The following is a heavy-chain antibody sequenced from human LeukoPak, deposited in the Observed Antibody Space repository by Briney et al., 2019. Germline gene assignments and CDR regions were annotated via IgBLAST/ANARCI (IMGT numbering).Heavy chain of an antibody. J-gene: IGHJ4*02. V-gene: IGHV4-59*12. CDR1: GGSIRGFF. Sequence: PSETLSLTCTVSGGSIRGFFWSWIRQPPGKGLEWIVYIDASGSTRYNPSLKSRVTISMDTSKNQFSLKLSSVTAADTAVYYCARVKSSYYGSGSYSDYWGQGTLVTVSS. CDR3: ARVKSSYYGSGSYSDY. CDR2: IDASGST. D-gene: IGHD3-10*01.